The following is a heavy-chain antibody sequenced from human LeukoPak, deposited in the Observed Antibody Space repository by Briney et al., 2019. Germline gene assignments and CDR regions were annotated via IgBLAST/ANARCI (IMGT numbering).Heavy chain of an antibody. V-gene: IGHV4-39*02. CDR1: GGSISSSSYY. CDR2: IYYSGST. CDR3: ARDGARYCSGGSCSDAFDI. D-gene: IGHD2-15*01. J-gene: IGHJ3*02. Sequence: SETLSLTCTVSGGSISSSSYYWGWIRQPPGKGLEWIGSIYYSGSTYYNPSLKSRVTISVDTSKNQFSLKLSSVTAADTAVYYCARDGARYCSGGSCSDAFDIWGQGTMVTVSS.